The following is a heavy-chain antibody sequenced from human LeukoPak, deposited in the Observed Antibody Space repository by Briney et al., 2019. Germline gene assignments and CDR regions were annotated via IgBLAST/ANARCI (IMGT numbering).Heavy chain of an antibody. V-gene: IGHV3-30*18. J-gene: IGHJ4*02. CDR3: AKRSQWFGELLSPYYFDY. Sequence: GGSLRLSCAASGFTFSSYGMHWVRQAPGKGLEWVAVISYDGSNKYYADSVKGRFTISRDNSKNTLYLQMNSLRAEDTAVYYCAKRSQWFGELLSPYYFDYWGQGTLVTVPS. CDR2: ISYDGSNK. D-gene: IGHD3-10*01. CDR1: GFTFSSYG.